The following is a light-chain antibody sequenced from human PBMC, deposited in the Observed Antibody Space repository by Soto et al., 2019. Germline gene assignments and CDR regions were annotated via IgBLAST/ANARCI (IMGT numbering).Light chain of an antibody. CDR2: GAS. Sequence: EMVMTQSPATLSVSPGERATHSCRASQSVRSNLAWYQQKPGQAPRLLIYGASTRATGIPARFSGSGSGTEFTLTISSLQSEDFAVYYCQQYNNWPPYTFGQGTKLEIK. J-gene: IGKJ2*01. CDR3: QQYNNWPPYT. CDR1: QSVRSN. V-gene: IGKV3-15*01.